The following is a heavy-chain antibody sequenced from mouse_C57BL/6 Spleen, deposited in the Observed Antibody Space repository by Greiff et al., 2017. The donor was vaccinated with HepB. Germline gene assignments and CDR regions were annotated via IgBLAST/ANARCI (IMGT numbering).Heavy chain of an antibody. CDR1: GYAFTNYL. Sequence: VQLQQSGAELVRPGPSVKVSCKASGYAFTNYLIEWVKQRPGQGLEWIGVINPGSGGTNYNEKFKGKATLTADKSSSTAYMQLSSLTSEDSAVYFCARRGPKAWFAYWGQGTLVTVSA. CDR3: ARRGPKAWFAY. V-gene: IGHV1-54*01. CDR2: INPGSGGT. J-gene: IGHJ3*01.